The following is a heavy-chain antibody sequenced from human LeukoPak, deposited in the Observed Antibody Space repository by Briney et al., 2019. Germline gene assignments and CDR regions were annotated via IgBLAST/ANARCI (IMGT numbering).Heavy chain of an antibody. CDR3: AKDRRPRVVPAATIDY. CDR1: GFTFSSYA. D-gene: IGHD2-2*01. CDR2: ISGSGGST. V-gene: IGHV3-23*01. J-gene: IGHJ4*02. Sequence: PGRSLRLSCAASGFTFSSYAMSWVRQAPGKGLEWVSAISGSGGSTYYADSVKGRFTISRDNSKNTLYLQMNSLRAEDTAVYYCAKDRRPRVVPAATIDYWGQGTLVTVSS.